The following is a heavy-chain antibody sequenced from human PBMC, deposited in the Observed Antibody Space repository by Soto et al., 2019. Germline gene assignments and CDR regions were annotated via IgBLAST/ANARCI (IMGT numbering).Heavy chain of an antibody. CDR3: AKDSDYGKPPDMDV. Sequence: RLSCGASEFTCSSHSMSRVRKTPGKGLEWVSSISSSSSYIYYADSVKGRFTISRDNAKNSLYLQMNSLRAEDTAVYFCAKDSDYGKPPDMDVWGNGTTVTVSS. V-gene: IGHV3-21*01. D-gene: IGHD4-17*01. CDR1: EFTCSSHS. J-gene: IGHJ6*03. CDR2: ISSSSSYI.